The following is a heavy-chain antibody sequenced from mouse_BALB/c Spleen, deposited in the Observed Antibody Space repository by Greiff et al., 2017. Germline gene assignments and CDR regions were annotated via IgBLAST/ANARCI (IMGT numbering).Heavy chain of an antibody. V-gene: IGHV3-8*02. J-gene: IGHJ3*01. Sequence: DVKLVESGPSLVKPSQTLSLTCSVTGDSITSGYWNWIRKFPGNKLEYMGYISYSGSTYYNPSLKSRISITRDTSKNQYYLQLNSVTTEDTATYYCARLELGYPAWFAYWGQGTLVTVSA. CDR1: GDSITSGY. D-gene: IGHD3-2*02. CDR2: ISYSGST. CDR3: ARLELGYPAWFAY.